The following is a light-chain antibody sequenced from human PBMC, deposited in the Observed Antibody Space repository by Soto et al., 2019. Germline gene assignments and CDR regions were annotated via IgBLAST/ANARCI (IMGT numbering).Light chain of an antibody. CDR3: QQYNSLPIT. Sequence: DIQMTQSPSSLSASVGDRVTITCQASQDIDNCLNWYQQKPGKAPKLLISHASNLETGGPSGFSGNGSGTDFTFTISSLQPEDIATYYCQQYNSLPITFGQGTRLEIK. CDR2: HAS. J-gene: IGKJ5*01. V-gene: IGKV1-33*01. CDR1: QDIDNC.